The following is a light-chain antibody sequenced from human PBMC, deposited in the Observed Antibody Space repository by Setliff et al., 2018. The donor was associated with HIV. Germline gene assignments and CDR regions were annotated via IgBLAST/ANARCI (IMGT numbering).Light chain of an antibody. V-gene: IGLV2-14*01. CDR1: RSDVGAFTY. Sequence: QSALTQPASVSGSPGQSITIPCTGTRSDVGAFTYVSWYQQHPGKAPKLMIYEVDHRPSGVSSRFSGSKSGNTASLTISGLQAEDEADYYCVSLTSTTFYVFGTGTKVTVL. CDR3: VSLTSTTFYV. CDR2: EVD. J-gene: IGLJ1*01.